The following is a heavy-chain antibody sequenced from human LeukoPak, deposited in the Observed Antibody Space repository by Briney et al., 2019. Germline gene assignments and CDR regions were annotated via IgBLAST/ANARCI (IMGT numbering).Heavy chain of an antibody. Sequence: SETLSLTCAVYGGSISSYYWSWIRQPPGKGLEWIGYIYYSGSTNYNPSLKSRVTISVDTSKNQFSLKLSSVTAADTAVYYCARAPPSRWLIKRTGPFDYWGQGTLVTVSS. J-gene: IGHJ4*02. CDR1: GGSISSYY. CDR3: ARAPPSRWLIKRTGPFDY. V-gene: IGHV4-59*01. D-gene: IGHD6-19*01. CDR2: IYYSGST.